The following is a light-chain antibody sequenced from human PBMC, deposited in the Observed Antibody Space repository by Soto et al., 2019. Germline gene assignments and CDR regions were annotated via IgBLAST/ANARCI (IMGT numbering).Light chain of an antibody. CDR1: QSVSSSY. J-gene: IGKJ3*01. V-gene: IGKV3-20*01. CDR2: GAS. Sequence: EIVLTQSPGTLSLSPGERATLSCRASQSVSSSYLAWYQQKPRQAPRLLIYGASSRATGIPDRFSGSGSGTDFTLTISRLEPEDFAVYDCQQYGSSFGPGTKVDIK. CDR3: QQYGSS.